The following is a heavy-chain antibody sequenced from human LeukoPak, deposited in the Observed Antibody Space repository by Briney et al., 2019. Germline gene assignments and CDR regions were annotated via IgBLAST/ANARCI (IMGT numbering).Heavy chain of an antibody. J-gene: IGHJ6*03. CDR3: ARALGESWDAYYMDV. CDR1: GGSISSYY. V-gene: IGHV4-59*01. D-gene: IGHD3-10*01. CDR2: IYYSGST. Sequence: NPSETLSLTCTVSGGSISSYYWSWIRQPPGKGLEWIGYIYYSGSTNYNPSLKSRVTISVDTSKNQFSLKLSSVTAADTAVYYCARALGESWDAYYMDVWGKGTTVTISS.